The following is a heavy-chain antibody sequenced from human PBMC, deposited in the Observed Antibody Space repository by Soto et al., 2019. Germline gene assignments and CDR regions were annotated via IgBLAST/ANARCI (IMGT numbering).Heavy chain of an antibody. Sequence: PSETLSLTCTVSGSSISSGDYYWSWIRQPPVKGMEWIGYIYYSGSTYYNPSLKSRVTISVDKSKNQFSLKLSSVTAADTAVYYCARLDYSNSNYYYYGMDVWGQGTTVTVSS. CDR2: IYYSGST. CDR1: GSSISSGDYY. D-gene: IGHD4-4*01. CDR3: ARLDYSNSNYYYYGMDV. J-gene: IGHJ6*02. V-gene: IGHV4-30-4*01.